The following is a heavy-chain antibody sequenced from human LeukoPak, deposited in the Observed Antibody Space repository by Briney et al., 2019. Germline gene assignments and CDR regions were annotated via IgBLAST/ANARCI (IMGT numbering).Heavy chain of an antibody. V-gene: IGHV3-33*01. CDR2: IWYDGSNK. J-gene: IGHJ4*02. CDR3: ARGRQLAHFDY. Sequence: GGSLRLSCIPSGFSFSSYGMHWVRQAPGKGLEWVAVIWYDGSNKYYADSVKGRFTISRDNSKNTLYLQMNSLRAEDTAVYYCARGRQLAHFDYWGQGTLVTVSS. D-gene: IGHD6-6*01. CDR1: GFSFSSYG.